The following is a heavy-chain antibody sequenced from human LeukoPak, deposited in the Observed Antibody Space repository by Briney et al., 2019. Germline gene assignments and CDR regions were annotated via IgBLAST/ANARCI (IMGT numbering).Heavy chain of an antibody. D-gene: IGHD4-17*01. V-gene: IGHV4-34*01. Sequence: PSETLSLTCAVSGGSFSGYYWSWVRQSAGKGLEWIGEINHSGSTNYNPSLKSRVTISVDTSKNQFSLNLSSMTAADTAVYYCARLRLTVILDYWGQGTLVTVSS. CDR3: ARLRLTVILDY. J-gene: IGHJ4*02. CDR1: GGSFSGYY. CDR2: INHSGST.